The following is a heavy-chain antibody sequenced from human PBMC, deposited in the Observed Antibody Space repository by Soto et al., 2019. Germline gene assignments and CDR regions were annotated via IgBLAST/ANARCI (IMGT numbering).Heavy chain of an antibody. Sequence: VQLVESGGGVVQPGRSLRLSCAASGFTFSDYAMHWVRQAPGKGLEWVAVVSHDGRNTPYADSVKGRFTISRDSSKNTVSLEMTSLRAEDTAGYYCAKGGRQWLVTSDFNYWGQGALVTVSS. CDR2: VSHDGRNT. CDR1: GFTFSDYA. J-gene: IGHJ4*02. V-gene: IGHV3-30*18. CDR3: AKGGRQWLVTSDFNY. D-gene: IGHD6-19*01.